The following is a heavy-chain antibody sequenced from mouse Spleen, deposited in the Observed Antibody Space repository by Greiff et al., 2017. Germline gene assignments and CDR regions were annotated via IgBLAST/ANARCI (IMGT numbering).Heavy chain of an antibody. V-gene: IGHV1-59*01. CDR1: GYTFTSYW. J-gene: IGHJ4*01. CDR2: IDPSDSYT. CDR3: ARGGVYYAMDY. Sequence: VQLQQSGAELVRPGTSVKLSCKASGYTFTSYWMHWVKQRPGQGLEWIGVIDPSDSYTNYNQKFKGKATLTVDTSSSTAYMQLSSLTSEDSAVYYCARGGVYYAMDYWGQGTSVTVSS.